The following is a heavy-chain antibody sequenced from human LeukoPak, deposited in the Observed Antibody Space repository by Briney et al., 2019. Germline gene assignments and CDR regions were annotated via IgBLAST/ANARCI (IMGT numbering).Heavy chain of an antibody. CDR2: IKLDGSEK. J-gene: IGHJ4*02. V-gene: IGHV3-7*03. CDR1: GSNFGNYY. CDR3: ARDQYDTWSRRGNFDS. D-gene: IGHD3-3*01. Sequence: GSLRLSCAASGSNFGNYYVSWVRQAPGKGLEWVANIKLDGSEKNYVDSVKGRFTISRDNTKNSLYLQMNSLRAEDTAVFYCARDQYDTWSRRGNFDSWGQGTLVIVSS.